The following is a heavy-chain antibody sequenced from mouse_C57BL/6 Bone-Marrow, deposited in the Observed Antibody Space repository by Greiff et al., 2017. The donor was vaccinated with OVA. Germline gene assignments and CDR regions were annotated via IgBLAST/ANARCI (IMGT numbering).Heavy chain of an antibody. CDR3: AVSTMVTTSFAY. J-gene: IGHJ3*01. D-gene: IGHD2-2*01. CDR1: GFNIKDYY. V-gene: IGHV14-2*01. Sequence: VQLQQSGAELVKPGASVKLSCTASGFNIKDYYMHWVKQRTEQGLEWIGRIDPGDGETKYAPTVQGKATITPDTSSNTAYLQLSSLTSEDTAVYYCAVSTMVTTSFAYWGQGTLVTVSA. CDR2: IDPGDGET.